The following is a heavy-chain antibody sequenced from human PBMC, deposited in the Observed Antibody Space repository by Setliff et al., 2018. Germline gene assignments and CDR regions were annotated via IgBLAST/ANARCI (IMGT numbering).Heavy chain of an antibody. J-gene: IGHJ6*01. D-gene: IGHD2-21*01. CDR3: AKDSLEVVIALHGMDV. Sequence: GSLRLSCVVSGFTSGAYWMNWVRQAPGKGLEWVSTITASGGITYNADSVQGRFTISRDNSKNTLFLQMDSLRDDDTAVYYCAKDSLEVVIALHGMDVWGQGTTVTVSS. CDR1: GFTSGAYW. V-gene: IGHV3-23*01. CDR2: ITASGGIT.